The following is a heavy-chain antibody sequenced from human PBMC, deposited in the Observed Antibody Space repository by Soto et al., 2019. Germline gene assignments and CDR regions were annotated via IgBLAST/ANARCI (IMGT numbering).Heavy chain of an antibody. V-gene: IGHV3-23*01. J-gene: IGHJ4*02. D-gene: IGHD1-7*01. CDR3: AKNQERELPRVIDF. Sequence: ETLSLTCGVSGDSISRGYYYAMSWVRQAPGGGLEWVSSMSGSSSTTYYADSVRGRFTISRDRSKNTLYLQMSSLRAEDTALYYCAKNQERELPRVIDFWGQGTLVTVSS. CDR2: MSGSSSTT. CDR1: GDSISRGYYYA.